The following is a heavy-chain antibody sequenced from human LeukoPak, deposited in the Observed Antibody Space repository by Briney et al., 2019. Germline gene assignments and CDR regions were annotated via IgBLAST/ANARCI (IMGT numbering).Heavy chain of an antibody. D-gene: IGHD6-25*01. Sequence: GGSLRLSCAASGFTFDDYAMHWVRQAPGKGLEWVSGISWSSGSIGYADSVKGRFTISRDNAKNSLYLQMNSLRAEDTALYYCAKSGSQGYYFDYWGQGTLVTVSS. CDR2: ISWSSGSI. CDR3: AKSGSQGYYFDY. V-gene: IGHV3-9*01. CDR1: GFTFDDYA. J-gene: IGHJ4*02.